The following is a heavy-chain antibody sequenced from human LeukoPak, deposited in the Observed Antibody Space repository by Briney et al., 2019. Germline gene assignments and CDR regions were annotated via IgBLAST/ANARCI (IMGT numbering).Heavy chain of an antibody. CDR3: ARDNRYGGNSEYGMDV. J-gene: IGHJ6*02. V-gene: IGHV3-30*03. Sequence: AGGSLRLSCAASGFTFSSYGMHWVRQAPGKGLEWVAVISYDGSNKYYADSVKGRFTISRDNSKNTVYLQMNSLRAEDTAVYYCARDNRYGGNSEYGMDVWGQGTTVTVSS. D-gene: IGHD4-23*01. CDR1: GFTFSSYG. CDR2: ISYDGSNK.